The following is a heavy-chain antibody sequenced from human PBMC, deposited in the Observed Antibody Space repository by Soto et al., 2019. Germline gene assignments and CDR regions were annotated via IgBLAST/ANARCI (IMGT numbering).Heavy chain of an antibody. J-gene: IGHJ5*02. V-gene: IGHV4-34*01. CDR1: GGSFSGYY. CDR2: INHSGST. Sequence: TLSLTCTVYGGSFSGYYWSWIRQPPGKGLEWIGEINHSGSTNYNPSLKSRVTISVDTSKNQFSLKLSSVTAADTAVYYCARDNGGGYNNWFDPWGQGTLVTVSS. CDR3: ARDNGGGYNNWFDP. D-gene: IGHD2-8*01.